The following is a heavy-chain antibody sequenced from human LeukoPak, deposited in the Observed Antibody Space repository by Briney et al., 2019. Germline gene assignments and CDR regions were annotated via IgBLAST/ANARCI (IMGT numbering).Heavy chain of an antibody. CDR1: GFTFSNYW. V-gene: IGHV3-74*01. CDR2: INGDGGSA. CDR3: AKDRGGSYLDFDY. Sequence: GGSLRLSCAASGFTFSNYWMHWVRQAPGKGLVWVSRINGDGGSAIYADSVKGRFTISRDNSKNTLYLQMNSLRAEDTAVYYCAKDRGGSYLDFDYWGQGTLVTVSS. D-gene: IGHD1-26*01. J-gene: IGHJ4*02.